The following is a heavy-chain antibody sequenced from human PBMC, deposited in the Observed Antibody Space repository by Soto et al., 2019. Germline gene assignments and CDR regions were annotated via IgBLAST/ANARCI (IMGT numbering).Heavy chain of an antibody. CDR2: ISYDGSNK. D-gene: IGHD6-19*01. V-gene: IGHV3-30-3*01. Sequence: QVQLVESGGGVVQPARSLRLSCAAAGFTFRSFSMHWVRQAPGKGLEWVALISYDGSNKFYAASVQGRFTISRDDSKNTLYLQVNSLRAEDTAVYYCARTTAVAGTPEFDYWGQGTLVTVSS. J-gene: IGHJ4*02. CDR3: ARTTAVAGTPEFDY. CDR1: GFTFRSFS.